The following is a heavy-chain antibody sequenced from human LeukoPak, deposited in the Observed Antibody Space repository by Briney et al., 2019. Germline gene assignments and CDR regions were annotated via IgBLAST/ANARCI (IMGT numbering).Heavy chain of an antibody. Sequence: PSETLSLTCAVYGGSFSGYYWSWIRQSPGKGLEWIGEINHSGSTNYNPSLKSRVTISVDTSKNQFSLKLRSVTAADTAVYYCAAVPGSYYFDFWGQGTLVTVSS. CDR2: INHSGST. J-gene: IGHJ4*02. D-gene: IGHD3-10*01. V-gene: IGHV4-34*01. CDR3: AAVPGSYYFDF. CDR1: GGSFSGYY.